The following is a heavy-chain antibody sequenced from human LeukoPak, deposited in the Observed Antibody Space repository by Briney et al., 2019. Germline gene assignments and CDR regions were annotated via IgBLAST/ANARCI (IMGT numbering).Heavy chain of an antibody. V-gene: IGHV3-48*01. D-gene: IGHD3-3*01. CDR3: ASPHGFWSGYYAY. CDR2: ISSSSSTI. J-gene: IGHJ4*02. Sequence: GGSLRLSCAASGFTFSSYSMNWVRQAPGKGLEWVSYISSSSSTIYYADSVKGRFTISRDNAKNSLYLQMNSLRAEDTAVYYCASPHGFWSGYYAYWGQGTLVTVSS. CDR1: GFTFSSYS.